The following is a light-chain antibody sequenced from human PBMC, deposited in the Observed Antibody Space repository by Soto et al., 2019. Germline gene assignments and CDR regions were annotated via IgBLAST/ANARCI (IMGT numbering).Light chain of an antibody. V-gene: IGKV3-11*01. J-gene: IGKJ4*01. CDR1: QGVSGY. CDR3: QQRSNWPPT. Sequence: EIVLTQSPATLSLSPGERATLSCRASQGVSGYLAGYQQKPGQAPRLLIYDASNRATGIPARFSGSGSGTDFTLTISSLEPEDFAVYYCQQRSNWPPTFGGGTKVEIK. CDR2: DAS.